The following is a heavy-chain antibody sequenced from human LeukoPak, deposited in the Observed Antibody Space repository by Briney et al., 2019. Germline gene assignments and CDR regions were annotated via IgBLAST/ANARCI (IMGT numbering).Heavy chain of an antibody. CDR2: ISSSSSYI. D-gene: IGHD2-15*01. Sequence: GGSLRLSCAASGFTVSSNYMSWVRQAPGKGLEWVSSISSSSSYIYYADSVKGRFTISRDNAKNSLYLQMNSLRAEDTAVYYCAREGSSLYNWFDPWGQGTLVTVSS. V-gene: IGHV3-21*01. CDR3: AREGSSLYNWFDP. CDR1: GFTVSSNY. J-gene: IGHJ5*02.